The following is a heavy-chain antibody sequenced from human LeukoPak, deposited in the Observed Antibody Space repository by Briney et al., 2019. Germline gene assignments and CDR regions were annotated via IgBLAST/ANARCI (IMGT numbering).Heavy chain of an antibody. CDR3: ARSYYVWGSYPPDDY. CDR1: GFTFSSYW. Sequence: GGSLRLSCAASGFTFSSYWMSWVRQAPGKGLEWVANIKQDGSEKYYVDSVKGRFTISRDNAKNSLYLQMNSLRAKDTAVYYCARSYYVWGSYPPDDYWGQGTLVTVSS. J-gene: IGHJ4*02. V-gene: IGHV3-7*01. CDR2: IKQDGSEK. D-gene: IGHD3-16*02.